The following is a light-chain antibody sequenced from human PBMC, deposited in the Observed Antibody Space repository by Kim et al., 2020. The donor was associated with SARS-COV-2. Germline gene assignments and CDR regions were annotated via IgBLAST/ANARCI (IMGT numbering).Light chain of an antibody. CDR2: DAS. CDR1: ESISSR. J-gene: IGKJ2*01. CDR3: QQSNTNPYT. Sequence: DIQMTQSPSTLSASVGDRVTITCRASESISSRLAWYEQKPEKAPKLLIYDASSLESGVPSRFSGSGSGTDFTLTITSLQPDDFATYYCQQSNTNPYTFGQGTKLEI. V-gene: IGKV1-5*01.